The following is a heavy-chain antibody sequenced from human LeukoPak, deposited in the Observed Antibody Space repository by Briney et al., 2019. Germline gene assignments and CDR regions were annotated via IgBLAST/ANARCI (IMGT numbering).Heavy chain of an antibody. D-gene: IGHD3-10*01. Sequence: ASVKVSCKASGYTFTGYYMHWVRQAPGQGLEWMGWINPKSGGANYAQKFQGRVTMTRDTSISTAYMDMSSLRSDDTAVYYCARNLWFGESSDAFDMWGQGTMVTVSS. CDR3: ARNLWFGESSDAFDM. J-gene: IGHJ3*02. CDR1: GYTFTGYY. V-gene: IGHV1-2*02. CDR2: INPKSGGA.